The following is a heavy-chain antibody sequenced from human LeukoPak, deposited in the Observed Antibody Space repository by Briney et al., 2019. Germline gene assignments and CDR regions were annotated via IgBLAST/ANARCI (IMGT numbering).Heavy chain of an antibody. CDR3: ARDGGYVWQSSNQLYYMDV. V-gene: IGHV1-18*01. CDR2: ISAYNGNT. Sequence: ASVKVSCKASGYTFTSYGISWVRQAPGQGLEWMGWISAYNGNTNYAQKLQGRVTMTTDTSTSTAYMELRSLRSDDTAVYYCARDGGYVWQSSNQLYYMDVWGKGTTVTVSS. D-gene: IGHD5-12*01. CDR1: GYTFTSYG. J-gene: IGHJ6*03.